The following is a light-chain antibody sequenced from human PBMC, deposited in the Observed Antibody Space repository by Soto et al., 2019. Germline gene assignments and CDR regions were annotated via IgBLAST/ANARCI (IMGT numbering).Light chain of an antibody. CDR1: QSVTSNY. CDR3: KQYGSSSWT. J-gene: IGKJ1*01. CDR2: GAS. Sequence: EIVLTQSPGTLSLSPGERATLSCGASQSVTSNYLAWYQQKPGQAPRLLIFGASIRVTGIPDRFIGSGYGTEFTLTISSLQSEDFAVYYCKQYGSSSWTFGQGTKVDIK. V-gene: IGKV3-20*01.